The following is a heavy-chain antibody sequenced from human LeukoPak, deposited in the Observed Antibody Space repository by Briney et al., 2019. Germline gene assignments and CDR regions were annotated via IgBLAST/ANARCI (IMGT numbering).Heavy chain of an antibody. J-gene: IGHJ4*02. CDR1: GGSFSGYY. V-gene: IGHV4-34*01. Sequence: SETLSLTCAVYGGSFSGYYWSWIRQPPWKGLEWIGEINHSGSTNYNPSLKSRVTISVDTSKNQFSLKLSSVTAADTAVYYRARGYYGSGSYFDYWGQGTLVTVSS. D-gene: IGHD3-10*01. CDR2: INHSGST. CDR3: ARGYYGSGSYFDY.